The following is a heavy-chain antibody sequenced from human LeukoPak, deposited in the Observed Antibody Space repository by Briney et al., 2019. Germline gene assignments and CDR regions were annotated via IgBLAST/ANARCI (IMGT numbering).Heavy chain of an antibody. CDR1: GASISSYY. D-gene: IGHD1-26*01. CDR2: IYYSGST. Sequence: PSETLSLTCTVSGASISSYYWSWIRQPPGKGLEWIGYIYYSGSTYYNPSLKSRVTISVDTSKNQFSLKLSSVTAADTAVYYCARIVGATTYYYMDVWGKGTTVTISS. CDR3: ARIVGATTYYYMDV. V-gene: IGHV4-59*12. J-gene: IGHJ6*03.